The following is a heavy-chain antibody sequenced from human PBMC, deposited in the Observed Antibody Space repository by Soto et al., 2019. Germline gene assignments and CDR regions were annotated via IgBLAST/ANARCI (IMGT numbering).Heavy chain of an antibody. D-gene: IGHD2-15*01. CDR2: INHSGST. Sequence: PSETLSLTCAVYGGSFRGYYCSWIRQPPGKGLEWIGEINHSGSTNHNPSLKSRVTISVDTSKNQFSLKLSSVTAADTAVYYCARGRAAVGIIGYCSGGSCYGLDPWGQGTLVTVSS. J-gene: IGHJ5*02. V-gene: IGHV4-34*01. CDR1: GGSFRGYY. CDR3: ARGRAAVGIIGYCSGGSCYGLDP.